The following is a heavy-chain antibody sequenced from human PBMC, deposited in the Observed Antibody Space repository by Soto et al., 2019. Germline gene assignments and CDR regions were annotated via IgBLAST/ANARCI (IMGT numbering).Heavy chain of an antibody. CDR2: ISYDGSNK. J-gene: IGHJ5*02. CDR3: ARDPDTYYDYIWGSYPDR. V-gene: IGHV3-30*03. Sequence: QVQLVESGGGVVQPGRSLRLSCAASGFTFSTYGMHWVRQAPGKGLEWVAVISYDGSNKYYADSVKGRFTISRDNSENTLYLQMNSLRAEDTAVFYCARDPDTYYDYIWGSYPDRWGQGTLVTVSS. D-gene: IGHD3-16*02. CDR1: GFTFSTYG.